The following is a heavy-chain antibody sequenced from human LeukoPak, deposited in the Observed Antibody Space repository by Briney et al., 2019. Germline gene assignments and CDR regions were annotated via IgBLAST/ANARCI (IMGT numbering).Heavy chain of an antibody. CDR1: GFTFSIYA. D-gene: IGHD2-2*01. CDR3: GRYCSSTSCDSGYYYGMDV. J-gene: IGHJ6*02. CDR2: ISGSGGST. Sequence: PGGSLRLSCAASGFTFSIYAMSWVRQAPGKGLEWVSAISGSGGSTYYADSVKGRFIISRDNSKNTLYLQMNSLRAEDTAVYYCGRYCSSTSCDSGYYYGMDVWGQGTTVTVSS. V-gene: IGHV3-23*01.